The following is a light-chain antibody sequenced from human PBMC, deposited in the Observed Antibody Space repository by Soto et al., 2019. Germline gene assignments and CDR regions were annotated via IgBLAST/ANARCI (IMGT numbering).Light chain of an antibody. CDR1: SSDVGGYYY. CDR3: SSYRGGSTYV. V-gene: IGLV2-14*01. J-gene: IGLJ1*01. CDR2: QVT. Sequence: QSVLTQPASVSGSPGQSITISCTGTSSDVGGYYYVSWYQHHPGKAPKLIIYQVTSRPSGVSNRFSASKSGNTASLTISALQAEDEALYYCSSYRGGSTYVFGTGTKVTLL.